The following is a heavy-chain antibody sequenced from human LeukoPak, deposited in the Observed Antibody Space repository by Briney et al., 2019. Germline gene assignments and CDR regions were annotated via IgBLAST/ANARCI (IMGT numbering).Heavy chain of an antibody. J-gene: IGHJ5*02. CDR2: IYYSGST. D-gene: IGHD6-19*01. Sequence: PSETLSLTCTVSGGSISSYYWSWIRQPPGKGLEWIGYIYYSGSTNYNPSLKSRVTISVDTSKNQFSPKLSSVTAADTAVYYCARDRREQWLGFDPWGQGTLVTVSS. V-gene: IGHV4-59*01. CDR1: GGSISSYY. CDR3: ARDRREQWLGFDP.